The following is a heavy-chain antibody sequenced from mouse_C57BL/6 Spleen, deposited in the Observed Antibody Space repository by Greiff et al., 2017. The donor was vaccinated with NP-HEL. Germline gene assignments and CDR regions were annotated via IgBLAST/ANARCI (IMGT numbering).Heavy chain of an antibody. V-gene: IGHV1-82*01. J-gene: IGHJ4*01. CDR1: GYAFSSSW. D-gene: IGHD1-1*01. Sequence: QVQLQQSGPELVKPGASVKISCKASGYAFSSSWMNWVKQRPGKGLEWIGRIYPGDGDTNYNGKFKGKATLTADKSSSTAYMQLSSLTSEDSAVYFCARAGFITTVVDAMDYWGQGTSVTVSS. CDR2: IYPGDGDT. CDR3: ARAGFITTVVDAMDY.